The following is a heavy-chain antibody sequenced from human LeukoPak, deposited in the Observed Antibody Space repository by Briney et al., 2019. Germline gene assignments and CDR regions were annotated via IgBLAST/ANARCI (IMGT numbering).Heavy chain of an antibody. CDR1: GFIFSNYA. CDR3: AGESFDI. CDR2: ISKDGSMK. V-gene: IGHV3-30*04. Sequence: GRSLRLSCAASGFIFSNYAVDWVRQAPGKGLEWVAVISKDGSMKYYADSVKGRFTVSRDNSNNTVYLQMNSLKTEDTAVYYCAGESFDIWGQGTMVTVSS. J-gene: IGHJ3*02.